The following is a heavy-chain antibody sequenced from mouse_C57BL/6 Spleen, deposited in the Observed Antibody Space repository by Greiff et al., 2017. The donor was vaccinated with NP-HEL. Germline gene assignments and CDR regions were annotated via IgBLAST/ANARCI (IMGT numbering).Heavy chain of an antibody. D-gene: IGHD1-1*01. CDR3: ARGGYGRGAMDY. CDR1: GYSITSGYY. J-gene: IGHJ4*01. Sequence: VQLKESGPGLVKPSQSLSLTCSVTGYSITSGYYWNWIRQFPGNKLEWMGYISYDGSNNYNPSLKNRISITRDTSKNQLFLKLNSVTTEDTATYYCARGGYGRGAMDYWGQGTSVTVSS. CDR2: ISYDGSN. V-gene: IGHV3-6*01.